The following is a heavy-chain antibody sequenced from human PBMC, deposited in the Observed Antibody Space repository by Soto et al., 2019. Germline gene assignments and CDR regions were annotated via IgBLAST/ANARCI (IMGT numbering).Heavy chain of an antibody. J-gene: IGHJ6*02. V-gene: IGHV3-21*01. D-gene: IGHD3-16*01. CDR3: ARDLLVTFGGAAGMDV. Sequence: EVQLVESGGGLVKPGGSLRLSCAASGFTFSSYSMNWVRQAPGKGLEWVSSISSSSSYIYYADSVKGRFTISRDNAKNSLYLQMNRLRAEDTAVYYCARDLLVTFGGAAGMDVWGQGTTVTVSS. CDR1: GFTFSSYS. CDR2: ISSSSSYI.